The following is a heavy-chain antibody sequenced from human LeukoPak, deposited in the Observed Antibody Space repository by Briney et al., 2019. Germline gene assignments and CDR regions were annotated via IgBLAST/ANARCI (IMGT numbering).Heavy chain of an antibody. CDR2: IRYDGSNK. D-gene: IGHD2-2*01. V-gene: IGHV3-30*02. CDR3: AKGYGVVPAASGH. CDR1: GFTFSSYG. Sequence: PGGSLRLSCAASGFTFSSYGMHWVRQAPGKGLEWVAFIRYDGSNKYYADSVKGRFTLSRDNSKNTLYLQMNSLRAEDTAVYYCAKGYGVVPAASGHWGQGNLVTVSS. J-gene: IGHJ4*02.